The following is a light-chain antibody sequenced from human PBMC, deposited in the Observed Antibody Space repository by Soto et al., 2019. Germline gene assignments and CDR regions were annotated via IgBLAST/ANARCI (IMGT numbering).Light chain of an antibody. Sequence: EIVLTQSPGTLSLSPGERATLSCRASQSVGSSYLAWYQQKPGQAPRLLIYGASSRATGIPDRFSGSGSGTDFTLTISRLEPEDFAVYYCQQYVSFGGGTNVDIK. CDR2: GAS. CDR1: QSVGSSY. CDR3: QQYVS. V-gene: IGKV3-20*01. J-gene: IGKJ4*01.